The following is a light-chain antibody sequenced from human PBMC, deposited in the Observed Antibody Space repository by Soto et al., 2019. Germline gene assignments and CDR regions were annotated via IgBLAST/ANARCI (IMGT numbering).Light chain of an antibody. V-gene: IGLV2-11*01. CDR2: EVN. Sequence: QSVLTQPRSVSGSPGQSVTISCTGTSSDVGGYDYVSWYQQHPGKAPKLIIYEVNKRPSGVPDRFSGSKSGNTASLTISGLQAEDEADYYCCSFAGGYIFELFGGGTKLTVL. J-gene: IGLJ2*01. CDR3: CSFAGGYIFEL. CDR1: SSDVGGYDY.